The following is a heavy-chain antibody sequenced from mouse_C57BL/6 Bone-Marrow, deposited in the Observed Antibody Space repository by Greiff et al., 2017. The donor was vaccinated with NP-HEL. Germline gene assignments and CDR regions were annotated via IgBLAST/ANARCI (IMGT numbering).Heavy chain of an antibody. J-gene: IGHJ2*01. CDR2: IYPSDSET. CDR1: GYTFTSYW. Sequence: QVQLQQPGAELVRPGSSVKLSCKASGYTFTSYWMDWVKQRPGQGLEWIGNIYPSDSETHYNQKFKDKATLTVDKSSSTAYMQLSSLTSEDSAVYYCARSALITTVVAIDDWGQGTTLTVSS. D-gene: IGHD1-1*01. CDR3: ARSALITTVVAIDD. V-gene: IGHV1-61*01.